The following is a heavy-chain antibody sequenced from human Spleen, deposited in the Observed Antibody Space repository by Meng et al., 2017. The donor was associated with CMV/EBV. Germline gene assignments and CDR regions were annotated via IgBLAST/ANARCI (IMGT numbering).Heavy chain of an antibody. CDR3: ARQDSPSWYGRGDH. CDR1: GGGLSSNT. J-gene: IGHJ4*02. CDR2: ILPILGIT. Sequence: SVKVSCKGSGGGLSSNTISWVRQAPGQGLEWMGGILPILGITNYAQKFQGRVTIAADKSTSTVYMELGSLRSEDTAVYYCARQDSPSWYGRGDHWGQGTLVTVSS. V-gene: IGHV1-69*10. D-gene: IGHD2-2*01.